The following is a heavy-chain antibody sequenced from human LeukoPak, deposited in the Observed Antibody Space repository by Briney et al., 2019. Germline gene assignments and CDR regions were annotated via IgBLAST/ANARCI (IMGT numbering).Heavy chain of an antibody. V-gene: IGHV1-3*01. CDR2: INAGNGNT. D-gene: IGHD5-18*01. CDR1: GYTFTSYA. CDR3: ARESGYSYGYFDY. Sequence: ASVKVSCKASGYTFTSYAMHWVRQAPGQRLEWMGWINAGNGNTKYSQKFQGRVTITRDTSASTAYMELSRLRSDDTAVYYCARESGYSYGYFDYWGQGTLVTVSS. J-gene: IGHJ4*02.